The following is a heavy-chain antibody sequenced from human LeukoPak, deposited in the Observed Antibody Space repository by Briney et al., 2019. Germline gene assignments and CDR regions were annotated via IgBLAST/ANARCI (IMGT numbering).Heavy chain of an antibody. CDR1: GLTFSTSG. D-gene: IGHD1-14*01. CDR2: IGPTGSDR. V-gene: IGHV3-21*06. Sequence: GGSLRLSCTASGLTFSTSGFNWVRQAQGKGLEWVASIGPTGSDRYHADSIKGRFTISRDNANNFLYLQMNSLRAEDTAVYYCATETNGRHYDYWGQGTLLTVS. CDR3: ATETNGRHYDY. J-gene: IGHJ4*02.